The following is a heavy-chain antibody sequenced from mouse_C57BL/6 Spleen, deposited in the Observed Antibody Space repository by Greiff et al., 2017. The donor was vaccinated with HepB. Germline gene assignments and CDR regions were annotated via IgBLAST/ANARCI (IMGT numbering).Heavy chain of an antibody. CDR1: GYSITSGYY. D-gene: IGHD3-3*01. J-gene: IGHJ1*03. CDR3: ARDWDRWYFDV. Sequence: EVQLQESGPGLVKPSQSLSLTCSVTGYSITSGYYWNWIRQFPGNKLEWMGYISYDGSNNYNPSLKNRISITRDTSKNQFFLKLNSVTTEDTATYYCARDWDRWYFDVWGTGTTVTVSS. CDR2: ISYDGSN. V-gene: IGHV3-6*01.